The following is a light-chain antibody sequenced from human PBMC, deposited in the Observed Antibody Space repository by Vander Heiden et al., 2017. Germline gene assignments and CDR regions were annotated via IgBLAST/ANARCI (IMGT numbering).Light chain of an antibody. Sequence: QSVLTPPPPAPGTPGQRVTISCSGSSSNIGSNYVYWYQQLPGTAPKLLIYRNNQRPSGVPDRFSGSKSGTSASLAISGLRSEDEADYYCAAWDDSLSGWVFGGGTKLTVL. CDR2: RNN. CDR1: SSNIGSNY. V-gene: IGLV1-47*01. CDR3: AAWDDSLSGWV. J-gene: IGLJ3*02.